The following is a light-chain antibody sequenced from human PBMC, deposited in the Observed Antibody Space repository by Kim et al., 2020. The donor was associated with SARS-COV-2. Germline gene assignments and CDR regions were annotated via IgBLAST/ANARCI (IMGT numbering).Light chain of an antibody. J-gene: IGKJ2*01. V-gene: IGKV3-20*01. CDR2: DVS. CDR3: QQFGGSPMYT. Sequence: EIVLTQYPGTLSLSPGERATLSCRASQSLGSSYLAWYQQKPGQAPRLLIFDVSSRATGIPDRFSGSGSGTDFSLTIRRLEPEDFAVYYCQQFGGSPMYTFGQGTKLEI. CDR1: QSLGSSY.